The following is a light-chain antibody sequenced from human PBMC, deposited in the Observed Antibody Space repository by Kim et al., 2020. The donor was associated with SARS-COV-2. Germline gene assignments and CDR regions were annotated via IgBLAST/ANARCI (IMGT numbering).Light chain of an antibody. CDR3: QQYYRTPYT. CDR2: GSS. J-gene: IGKJ2*01. V-gene: IGKV1-NL1*01. CDR1: QVFRSS. Sequence: SASVGGRVACTGRARQVFRSSLAWYQQKPGKAPELLLYGSSTLESGVPSGFIGSGSGTDYALTISSLLPEDFATFYCQQYYRTPYTFGQGTKLEI.